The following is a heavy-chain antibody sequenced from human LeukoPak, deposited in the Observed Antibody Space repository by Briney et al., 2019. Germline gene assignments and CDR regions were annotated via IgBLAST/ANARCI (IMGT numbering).Heavy chain of an antibody. Sequence: SETLSLTCTVSGGSISSGGYYWSWIRQHPGKGLEWIGYIYYSGSTYYNPSLKSRVTISVDTSKNQFSLKLSSATAADTAVYYCARGGRGYSGYDYGFDYWGQGPWSPSPQ. D-gene: IGHD5-12*01. V-gene: IGHV4-31*03. CDR1: GGSISSGGYY. J-gene: IGHJ4*02. CDR3: ARGGRGYSGYDYGFDY. CDR2: IYYSGST.